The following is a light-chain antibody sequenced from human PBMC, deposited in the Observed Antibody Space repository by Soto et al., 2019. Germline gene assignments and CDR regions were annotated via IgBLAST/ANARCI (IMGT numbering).Light chain of an antibody. CDR1: QSVSSN. Sequence: EIVLTQSPGTLSLSPGERATLSCRASQSVSSNLAWYQQKPGQAPRVLTYGASKRATGIPDRFSGSGSGTDFSLTISRLEPEDFAVYYCHQYDNAPQTYGQGTKVDIK. CDR2: GAS. V-gene: IGKV3-20*01. J-gene: IGKJ2*01. CDR3: HQYDNAPQT.